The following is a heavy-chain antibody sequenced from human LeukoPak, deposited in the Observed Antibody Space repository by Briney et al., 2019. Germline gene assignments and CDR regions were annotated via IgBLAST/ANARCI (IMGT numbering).Heavy chain of an antibody. D-gene: IGHD6-13*01. V-gene: IGHV3-21*01. CDR1: GFTFSSYS. CDR3: AREGGRIAAAGVDY. CDR2: ISSSSSYI. J-gene: IGHJ4*02. Sequence: GGSLRLSCAASGFTFSSYSMNWVRQAPGKGLEWVSSISSSSSYIYYADSVKGRFTISRDNAKNSLYLQMNSLRAEDTAVYYCAREGGRIAAAGVDYWGQGTLVTVSS.